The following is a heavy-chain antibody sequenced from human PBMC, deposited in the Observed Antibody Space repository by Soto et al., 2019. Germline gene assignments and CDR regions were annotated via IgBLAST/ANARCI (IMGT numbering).Heavy chain of an antibody. CDR3: ARGGDVNYYHGMDV. J-gene: IGHJ6*02. D-gene: IGHD5-12*01. Sequence: QVQLVQSGGEVKKPGASVKLSCTASGYTFTSYGISWVRQAPGQGLEWMGWISAYNGKTNYAQNVQGRVTMTTATXXSTAYMDLRSLRSDDTAVYYCARGGDVNYYHGMDVWGQGTTVTVSS. V-gene: IGHV1-18*01. CDR1: GYTFTSYG. CDR2: ISAYNGKT.